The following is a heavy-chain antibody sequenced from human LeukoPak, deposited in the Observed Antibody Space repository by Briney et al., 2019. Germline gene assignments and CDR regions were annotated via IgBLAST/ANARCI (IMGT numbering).Heavy chain of an antibody. V-gene: IGHV3-74*01. CDR3: VRGSGSYYNFDY. Sequence: GGSLRLSCAASGFTFSSYWMHWVRQAPGKGLVWVSRINSDGSSTSYADSVKGRFTISRDNAKNTLYLQMNSLRAEDTAVYYCVRGSGSYYNFDYWGQGTLVTVFS. CDR1: GFTFSSYW. D-gene: IGHD3-10*01. CDR2: INSDGSST. J-gene: IGHJ4*02.